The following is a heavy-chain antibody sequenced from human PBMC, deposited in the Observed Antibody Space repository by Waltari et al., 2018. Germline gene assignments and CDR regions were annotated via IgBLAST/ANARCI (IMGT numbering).Heavy chain of an antibody. Sequence: QVQLQESGPGLVKPSETLSLTCAVSGYSISSGYYWGWIRQPPGKGLEWIGSIYHSGSTYYNPSLKSRVTISVDTSKNQFSLKLSSVTAADTAVYYCARVDRGMATTKFYYMDVWGKGTTVTVSS. CDR2: IYHSGST. V-gene: IGHV4-38-2*01. D-gene: IGHD5-12*01. CDR1: GYSISSGYY. CDR3: ARVDRGMATTKFYYMDV. J-gene: IGHJ6*03.